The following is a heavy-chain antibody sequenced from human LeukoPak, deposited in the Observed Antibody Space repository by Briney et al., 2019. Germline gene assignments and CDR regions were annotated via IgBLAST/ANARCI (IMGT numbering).Heavy chain of an antibody. V-gene: IGHV4-39*01. CDR2: TYYSGTT. CDR1: SDAIRSSSYF. CDR3: ARYSFPAWRSFDY. J-gene: IGHJ4*02. Sequence: SETLSLTCTVSSDAIRSSSYFWSWIRQPPGKGLEWIATTYYSGTTYYSPSLKSRVTMSVDTSKSQFSLKLSSVTAADTAVYYCARYSFPAWRSFDYWGQGIPVTVSP. D-gene: IGHD2-15*01.